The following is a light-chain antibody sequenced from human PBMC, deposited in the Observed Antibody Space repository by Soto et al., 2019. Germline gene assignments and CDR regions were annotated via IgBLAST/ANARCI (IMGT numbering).Light chain of an antibody. CDR1: QSVSSY. J-gene: IGKJ4*01. V-gene: IGKV3-11*01. Sequence: EIVVTQSPATLSLSPGERATLSCRASQSVSSYLAWYQQKPGQAPRLLIYDASNRATGIPARFSGSGSGTDFNLTISSLEPEDFGVYYCQQRSNWQGATFGGGTKADIK. CDR2: DAS. CDR3: QQRSNWQGAT.